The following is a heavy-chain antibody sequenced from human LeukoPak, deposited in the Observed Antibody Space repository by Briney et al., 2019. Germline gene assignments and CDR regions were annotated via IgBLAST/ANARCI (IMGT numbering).Heavy chain of an antibody. CDR2: ISYDGSNK. J-gene: IGHJ3*02. Sequence: PGGSLRLSCAASGFTFSSYGMHWVRQAPGKGLEWVAVISYDGSNKYYADSVKGRFTISRDNSKNTLYLQMNSLRAEDTAVYYCARDSSGWYPAFDIWGQGTMVTVSS. V-gene: IGHV3-30*03. CDR1: GFTFSSYG. CDR3: ARDSSGWYPAFDI. D-gene: IGHD6-19*01.